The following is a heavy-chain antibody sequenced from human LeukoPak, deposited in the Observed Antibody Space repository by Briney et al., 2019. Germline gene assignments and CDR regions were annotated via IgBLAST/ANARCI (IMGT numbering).Heavy chain of an antibody. D-gene: IGHD2-21*02. J-gene: IGHJ3*02. Sequence: SETLSLTCGVSGDSISGTNSWTWIRQPPGKGLEWIGEINHSGSTNYNPSLKSRVTISVDTSKNQFSLKLSSVTLSDTVVYYCARAVVTARLQPDALDIWGQGTMVTVSS. CDR3: ARAVVTARLQPDALDI. CDR2: INHSGST. CDR1: GDSISGTNS. V-gene: IGHV4-4*02.